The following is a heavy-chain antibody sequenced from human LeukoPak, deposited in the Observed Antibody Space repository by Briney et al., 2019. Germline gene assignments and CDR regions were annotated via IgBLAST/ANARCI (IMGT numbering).Heavy chain of an antibody. D-gene: IGHD3-22*01. V-gene: IGHV3-30*03. J-gene: IGHJ4*02. CDR3: AGYYDSSGYSATNPFDY. Sequence: GRSLRLSCAASGFTFSSYGMHWVRQAPGKGLERVAVISYDGSNKYYADSVKGRFTISRDNSKNTLYLQMNSLRTEDTAVYYCAGYYDSSGYSATNPFDYWGQGTLVTVSS. CDR2: ISYDGSNK. CDR1: GFTFSSYG.